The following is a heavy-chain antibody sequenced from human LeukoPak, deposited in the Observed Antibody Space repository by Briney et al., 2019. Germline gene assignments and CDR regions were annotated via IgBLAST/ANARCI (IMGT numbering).Heavy chain of an antibody. CDR2: IYRSGST. J-gene: IGHJ3*02. D-gene: IGHD3-22*01. CDR1: GYSISSGYY. Sequence: SETLSLTCAVSGYSISSGYYWGWIRQPPGKGLEWIGSIYRSGSTYYNPSLKSRVTISVDTSKNQFSLKLSSVTAADTAVYYCARHAASGYSLDAFDIWGQGTMVTVSS. V-gene: IGHV4-38-2*01. CDR3: ARHAASGYSLDAFDI.